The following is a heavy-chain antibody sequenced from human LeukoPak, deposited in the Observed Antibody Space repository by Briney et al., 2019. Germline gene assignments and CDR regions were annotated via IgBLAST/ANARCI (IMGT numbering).Heavy chain of an antibody. CDR3: ARDELHTGTYFPFDY. Sequence: GGPLRLSCAAPGFTFSSFSMNWVRQAPGKGLEWVSYISSSSSTLYYADSVKGRFTISRDNAKNSLYLQMNSLRAEDTAVYYCARDELHTGTYFPFDYWGQGTLVTVSS. D-gene: IGHD1-26*01. CDR2: ISSSSSTL. V-gene: IGHV3-48*04. CDR1: GFTFSSFS. J-gene: IGHJ4*02.